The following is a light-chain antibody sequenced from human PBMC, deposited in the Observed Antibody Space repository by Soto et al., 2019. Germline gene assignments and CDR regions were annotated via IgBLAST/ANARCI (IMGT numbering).Light chain of an antibody. CDR2: SAS. CDR3: QQSSNNPWT. J-gene: IGKJ1*01. V-gene: IGKV1-39*01. CDR1: QHIDSY. Sequence: DIQMTHSPPSLSASVGDSVAITSRTSQHIDSYLSWYQQIPGRAPKLLIYSASSLVSGVPPRFRGSASGTEFTLSISSLQREDFATYFCQQSSNNPWTFGQGTKVDIK.